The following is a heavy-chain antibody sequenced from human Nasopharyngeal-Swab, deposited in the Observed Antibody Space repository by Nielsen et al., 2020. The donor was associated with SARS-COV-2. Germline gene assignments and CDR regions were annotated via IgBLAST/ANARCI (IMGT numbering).Heavy chain of an antibody. CDR2: VNHIARA. V-gene: IGHV4-34*01. D-gene: IGHD3-3*01. J-gene: IGHJ6*02. Sequence: SETLSLTCDVNGGTFSGIFWSWVRLSPGKGLEWIGAVNHIARADYNPSLKSRVTISVDTSKNQLSLKLTSVTAADTAVYYCARDIFGVVSYFDYGLDVWGQGTTVTVSS. CDR3: ARDIFGVVSYFDYGLDV. CDR1: GGTFSGIF.